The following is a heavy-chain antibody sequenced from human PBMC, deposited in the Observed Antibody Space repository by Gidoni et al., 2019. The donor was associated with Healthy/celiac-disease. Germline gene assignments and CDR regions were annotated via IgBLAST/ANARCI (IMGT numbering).Heavy chain of an antibody. V-gene: IGHV4-59*08. CDR1: GGSISTYY. CDR2: IYYSVSN. CDR3: ARTSQLIYPVYYYYYMDV. D-gene: IGHD2-2*02. Sequence: QVQLQESGPGLVKPSENLSLTCTVSGGSISTYYWSWIRQPPGKGLEWIGYIYYSVSNNYNPSLKSRVTISEYTSKNQFYLKLSSVTAADTAVYYCARTSQLIYPVYYYYYMDVWGKGTTVTVSS. J-gene: IGHJ6*03.